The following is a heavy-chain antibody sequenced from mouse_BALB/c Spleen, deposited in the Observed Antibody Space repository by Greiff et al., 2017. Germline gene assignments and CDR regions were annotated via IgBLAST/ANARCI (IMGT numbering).Heavy chain of an antibody. CDR1: GFTFSSYT. Sequence: EVKVVESGGGLVKPGGSLKLSCAASGFTFSSYTMSWVRQTPEKRLEWVATISSGGSYTYYPDSVKGRFTISRDNAKNTLYLQMSSLKSEDTAMYYCTRGDFDVWGAGTTVTVSS. CDR3: TRGDFDV. CDR2: ISSGGSYT. J-gene: IGHJ1*01. V-gene: IGHV5-6-4*01.